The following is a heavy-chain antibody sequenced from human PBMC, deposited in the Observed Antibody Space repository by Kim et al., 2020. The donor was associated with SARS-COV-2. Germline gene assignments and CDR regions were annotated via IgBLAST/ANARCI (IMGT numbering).Heavy chain of an antibody. J-gene: IGHJ4*02. CDR3: AISGYYDFWSGYPAHDY. V-gene: IGHV3-11*01. Sequence: GGSLRLSCAASGFTFSDYYMSWIRQAPGKGLEWVSYISSSGSTIYYADSVKGRFTISRDNAKNSLYLQMNSLRAEDTAVYYCAISGYYDFWSGYPAHDYWGQGTLVTVSS. D-gene: IGHD3-3*01. CDR2: ISSSGSTI. CDR1: GFTFSDYY.